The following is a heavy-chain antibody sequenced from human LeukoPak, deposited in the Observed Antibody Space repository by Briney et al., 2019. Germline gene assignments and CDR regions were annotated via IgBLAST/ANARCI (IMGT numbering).Heavy chain of an antibody. CDR3: ARRNNGDDYLDY. CDR2: IYHSGST. D-gene: IGHD2-8*01. V-gene: IGHV4-38-2*01. J-gene: IGHJ4*02. CDR1: GYSIGSGYY. Sequence: SETLSLTCAVSGYSIGSGYYWGWIRQPPGKGLEWIGGIYHSGSTYYNPSLKSRVTISVDTSTNQFSLKLTSVTAADTAVYYCARRNNGDDYLDYWGQGTLVTVSS.